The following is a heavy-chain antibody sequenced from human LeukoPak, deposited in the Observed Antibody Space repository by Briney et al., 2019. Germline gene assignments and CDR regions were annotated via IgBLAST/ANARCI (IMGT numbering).Heavy chain of an antibody. D-gene: IGHD1-1*01. CDR1: GGSFSGYY. Sequence: SSETLSLTCAVYGGSFSGYYWSWIRQPPGKGLEWIGYISYTGSTNYNPSLKSRVTISVDTSKNQFSLKLSSVTAANTAVYYCARWNRMIDYWGQGTLVTVSS. CDR2: ISYTGST. CDR3: ARWNRMIDY. J-gene: IGHJ4*02. V-gene: IGHV4-59*01.